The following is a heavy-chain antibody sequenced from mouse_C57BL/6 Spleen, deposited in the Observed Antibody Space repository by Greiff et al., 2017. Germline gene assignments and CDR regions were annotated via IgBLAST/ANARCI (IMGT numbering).Heavy chain of an antibody. CDR1: GFNIKDDY. CDR2: IDPENGDT. J-gene: IGHJ3*01. Sequence: VQLKESGAELVRPGASVKLSCTASGFNIKDDYMHWVKQRPEQGLEWIGWIDPENGDTEYASKFQGKATITADTSSNTAYLQLSSLTSEDTAVYYCTSYPGLAYWGQGTLVTVSA. V-gene: IGHV14-4*01. D-gene: IGHD2-10*01. CDR3: TSYPGLAY.